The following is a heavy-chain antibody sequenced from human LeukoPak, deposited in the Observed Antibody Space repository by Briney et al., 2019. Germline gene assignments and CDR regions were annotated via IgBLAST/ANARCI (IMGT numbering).Heavy chain of an antibody. Sequence: PSETLSLTCTVSGGSLSNYYWTWVRQPPGKGLEWIGYIYHSGSTYSNASLKSRVTISVDTSKNQFSLKLSSVTAADTAVYYCAREAGDSRSFDYWGQGTLVTVSS. J-gene: IGHJ4*02. CDR2: IYHSGST. D-gene: IGHD6-13*01. CDR3: AREAGDSRSFDY. V-gene: IGHV4-59*12. CDR1: GGSLSNYY.